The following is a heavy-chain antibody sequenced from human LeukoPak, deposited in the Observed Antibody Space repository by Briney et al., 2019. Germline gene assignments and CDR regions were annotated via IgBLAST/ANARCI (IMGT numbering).Heavy chain of an antibody. CDR3: ARDQWLANYSMYYFDY. D-gene: IGHD6-19*01. J-gene: IGHJ4*02. Sequence: GGSLRLSCAAAGFTFSSYWRSWVRQAPGKGLEWVANIKQDGSEKYYVDTMQGRFTISRDNAKNSLYLQMNSLRDEDTAVYYCARDQWLANYSMYYFDYWGQGTLVTVSS. CDR1: GFTFSSYW. V-gene: IGHV3-7*01. CDR2: IKQDGSEK.